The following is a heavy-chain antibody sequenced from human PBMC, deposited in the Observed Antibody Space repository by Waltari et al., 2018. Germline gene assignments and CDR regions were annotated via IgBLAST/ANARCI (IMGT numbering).Heavy chain of an antibody. V-gene: IGHV1-3*01. J-gene: IGHJ4*02. CDR3: TREMAAAGTWYFDY. D-gene: IGHD6-13*01. CDR1: GYTFTGYA. Sequence: QVQLVQSGAEVKRPGASVKVPCKASGYTFTGYAMHWVRLVPGQRLEWMGWINAANGNTKYSQKFQGRVTLTRDTLVSTAYLELSSLRPEDTAVYYCTREMAAAGTWYFDYWGQGTLVTVSS. CDR2: INAANGNT.